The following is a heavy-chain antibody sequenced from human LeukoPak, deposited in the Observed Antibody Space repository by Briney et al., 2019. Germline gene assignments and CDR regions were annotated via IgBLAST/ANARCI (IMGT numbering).Heavy chain of an antibody. Sequence: GGSLRLSCAASGFTFSSYTMAWVRQRPRKGVEWVSTISPSGDITQYADSVRGHFTISRDNSESTLFLQMTSLRAEDTAVYYCARKSSGHYPFDCWGQGALVTVSS. CDR1: GFTFSSYT. J-gene: IGHJ4*02. CDR2: ISPSGDIT. V-gene: IGHV3-23*01. D-gene: IGHD3-22*01. CDR3: ARKSSGHYPFDC.